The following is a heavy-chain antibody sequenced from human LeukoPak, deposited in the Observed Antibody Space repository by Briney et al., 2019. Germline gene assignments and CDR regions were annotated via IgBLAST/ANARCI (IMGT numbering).Heavy chain of an antibody. CDR2: IYYSGNT. Sequence: SQTLSLTCTVSGGSISNGDYYWSWIRQPPGKGLEWIGYIYYSGNTNYNPSLKSRVTISVDTSKNQFSLKLSSVTAADTAVYYCARGWYDWGLNHWGQGTLVTVSS. V-gene: IGHV4-61*08. CDR1: GGSISNGDYY. J-gene: IGHJ5*02. D-gene: IGHD3-16*01. CDR3: ARGWYDWGLNH.